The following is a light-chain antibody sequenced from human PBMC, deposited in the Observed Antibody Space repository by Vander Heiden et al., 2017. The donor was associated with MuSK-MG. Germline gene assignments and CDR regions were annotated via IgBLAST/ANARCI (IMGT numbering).Light chain of an antibody. CDR1: QSISSW. J-gene: IGKJ1*01. V-gene: IGKV1-5*03. CDR2: NAS. CDR3: QQYNSYPMT. Sequence: IQMSQSPSTLSASAGERATLTCRASQSISSWLAWYQQRPGKAPKLLIYNASSLESGVPARFTGSGSGTEFTLTISSLEPDDFATYYCQQYNSYPMTFGQGTKVEIK.